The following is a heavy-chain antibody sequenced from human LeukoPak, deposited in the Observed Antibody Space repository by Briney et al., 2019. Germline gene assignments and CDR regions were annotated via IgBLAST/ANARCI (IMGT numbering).Heavy chain of an antibody. CDR1: GFTFSSYA. V-gene: IGHV3-30-3*01. CDR3: AREAIVGATFDP. D-gene: IGHD1-26*01. CDR2: ISYDGSNK. J-gene: IGHJ5*02. Sequence: GSLRLSCAASGFTFSSYALHWVRQAPGKGLEWVAVISYDGSNKYYADSVKGRFTISRDNSKNTLYLQMNSLRTEDTAVYYCAREAIVGATFDPWGQGTLVTVSS.